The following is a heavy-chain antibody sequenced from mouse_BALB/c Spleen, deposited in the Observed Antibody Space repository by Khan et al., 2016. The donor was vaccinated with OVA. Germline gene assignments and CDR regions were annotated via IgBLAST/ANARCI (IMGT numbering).Heavy chain of an antibody. CDR1: GYIFTSYW. V-gene: IGHV1S132*01. D-gene: IGHD6-1*01. J-gene: IGHJ2*01. CDR3: ARAEGGSHYFDY. Sequence: QVQLQQSGAELVRPGASVKLSCETSGYIFTSYWIHWLKQRSGQGLEWIARIYPETGSTFYNERFKGKATLTADKASSTAYMQLSSLKSDESAVYFCARAEGGSHYFDYWGQGATLTVSS. CDR2: IYPETGST.